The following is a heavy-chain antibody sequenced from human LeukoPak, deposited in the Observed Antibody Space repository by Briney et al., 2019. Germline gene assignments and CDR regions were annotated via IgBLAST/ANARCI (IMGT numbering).Heavy chain of an antibody. V-gene: IGHV1-69*13. CDR2: IIPIFGTA. D-gene: IGHD1-7*01. J-gene: IGHJ5*02. CDR3: ARIRSLTGTTLRWFDP. Sequence: SVKVSCKASGYTFTSYYMHWVRQAPGQGLEWMGGIIPIFGTANYAQKFQGRVTITADDSTSTAYMELSSLRSEDTAVYYCARIRSLTGTTLRWFDPWGQGTLVTVSS. CDR1: GYTFTSYY.